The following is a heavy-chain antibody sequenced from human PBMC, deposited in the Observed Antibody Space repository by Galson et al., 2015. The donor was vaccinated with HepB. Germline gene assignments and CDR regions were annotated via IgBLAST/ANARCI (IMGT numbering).Heavy chain of an antibody. J-gene: IGHJ4*02. D-gene: IGHD1-1*01. CDR3: VTDRLRTTSPVPIV. Sequence: SLRLSCAVSGFTFSDYAMTWVRQVPGKDLEWVSLITRSGDAKYYTDSVKGRFTVSRDNSNNTLFLDMYSLRAEDTAIYYCVTDRLRTTSPVPIVWGQGTLVSVSS. CDR2: ITRSGDAK. V-gene: IGHV3-23*01. CDR1: GFTFSDYA.